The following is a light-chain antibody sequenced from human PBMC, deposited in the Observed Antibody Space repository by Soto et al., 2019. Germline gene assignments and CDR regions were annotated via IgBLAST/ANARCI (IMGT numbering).Light chain of an antibody. CDR1: SGDVGTSNL. J-gene: IGLJ2*01. Sequence: QSVLTQPASVSGSPGQSITISCTGTSGDVGTSNLVYWYQQCPGKTPKLMIYEGTKRPSGVSHRFSGSKSGNTASLTISGLQADDEADYYCCSYAGSTTHVIFGGGTKAIVL. CDR2: EGT. V-gene: IGLV2-23*01. CDR3: CSYAGSTTHVI.